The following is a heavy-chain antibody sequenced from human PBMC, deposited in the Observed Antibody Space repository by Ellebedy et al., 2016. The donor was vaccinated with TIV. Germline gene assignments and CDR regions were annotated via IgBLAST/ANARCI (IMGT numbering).Heavy chain of an antibody. V-gene: IGHV3-33*08. CDR1: GFTFSKYA. D-gene: IGHD1-26*01. CDR2: IWYDGSNK. Sequence: PGGSLRLSCAASGFTFSKYAMAWVRQVPGKGLEWVAVIWYDGSNKFHADSVKGRFTISRDNSKNTLYLEMNSLRADDTALYYFTNWESWGQGTLVTVSS. J-gene: IGHJ5*02. CDR3: TNWES.